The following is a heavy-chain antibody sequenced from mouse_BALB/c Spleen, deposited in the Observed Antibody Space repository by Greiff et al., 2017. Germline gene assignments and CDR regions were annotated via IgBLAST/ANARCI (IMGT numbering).Heavy chain of an antibody. CDR2: ISSGGSYT. J-gene: IGHJ2*01. Sequence: EVKLVESGGGLVKPGGSLKLSCAASGFTFSSYAMSWVRQTPEKRLEWVATISSGGSYTYYPDSVKGRFTISRDNAKNTLYLQMSSLRSEDTAMYYCARQRYDVVDGYYDFDYWGQGTTLTVSS. V-gene: IGHV5-9-3*01. CDR1: GFTFSSYA. CDR3: ARQRYDVVDGYYDFDY. D-gene: IGHD2-3*01.